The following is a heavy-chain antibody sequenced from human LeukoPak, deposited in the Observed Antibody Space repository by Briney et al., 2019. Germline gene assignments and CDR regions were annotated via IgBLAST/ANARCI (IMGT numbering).Heavy chain of an antibody. CDR1: GGSISSGDYY. Sequence: NPSETLSLTCTVSGGSISSGDYYWSWIRQPPGKGLEWIAYIYYRGSTYYNPSLKSRVTISLDTSKNQFSLKLSSVTAADTAVYYCARAPVYSGTFFDYWGQGTLVTVSS. CDR3: ARAPVYSGTFFDY. D-gene: IGHD1-26*01. V-gene: IGHV4-30-4*01. CDR2: IYYRGST. J-gene: IGHJ4*02.